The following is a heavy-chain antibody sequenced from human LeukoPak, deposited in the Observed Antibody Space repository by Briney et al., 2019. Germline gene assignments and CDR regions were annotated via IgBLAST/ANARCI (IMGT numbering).Heavy chain of an antibody. V-gene: IGHV3-30*02. CDR1: GFSFSSSG. D-gene: IGHD3-3*01. CDR3: ARERQNKDFWSGGDY. CDR2: IRSDGTIK. Sequence: GGSLRLSCAASGFSFSSSGMHWVRQAPGKGLEWVAFIRSDGTIKYYADSVKGRFTISRDNSKNTVYVQMSSLRVEDTAVYYCARERQNKDFWSGGDYWGQGTLVTVSS. J-gene: IGHJ4*02.